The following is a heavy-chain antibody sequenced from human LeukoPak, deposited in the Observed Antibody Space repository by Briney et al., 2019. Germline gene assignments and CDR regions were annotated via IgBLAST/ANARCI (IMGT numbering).Heavy chain of an antibody. CDR2: ISSNGGST. Sequence: GGSLRLSCAASKFTFNFYAMHWVRQAPGKGLEYVSGISSNGGSTYYANSVKGRFTISGDNAKNSLYLQMNSLRAEDTAVYYCARELVWSLDYWGQGTLVTVSS. D-gene: IGHD3-3*01. CDR3: ARELVWSLDY. V-gene: IGHV3-64*01. CDR1: KFTFNFYA. J-gene: IGHJ4*02.